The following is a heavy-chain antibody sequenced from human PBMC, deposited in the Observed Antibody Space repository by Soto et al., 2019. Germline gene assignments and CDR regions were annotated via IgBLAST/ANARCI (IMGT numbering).Heavy chain of an antibody. CDR2: ISARNGNT. CDR3: ARGRYGDY. D-gene: IGHD1-1*01. Sequence: QVHLVQSGAEVKKPGASVKVSCKGSGYGFTTYGITWVRQAPGQGLDWMAWISARNGNTNYAQKLQGRVTVTRDTSTSTAYMELRSLRSDDTAVYYCARGRYGDYWGQGALVTVSS. CDR1: GYGFTTYG. V-gene: IGHV1-18*01. J-gene: IGHJ4*02.